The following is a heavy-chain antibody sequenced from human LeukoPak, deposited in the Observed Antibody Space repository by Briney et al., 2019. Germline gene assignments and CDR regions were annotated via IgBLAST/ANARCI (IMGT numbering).Heavy chain of an antibody. CDR3: ARDQEAYCSSTSCYEYSYYMDV. CDR1: GGSISSGSYY. Sequence: PSETLSLTCTVSGGSISSGSYYWSWIRQPAGKGLEWIGRICTSGSTNYNPSLKSRVTISVDTSKNQFSLKLSSVTAADTAVYYCARDQEAYCSSTSCYEYSYYMDVWGKGTTVTISS. CDR2: ICTSGST. V-gene: IGHV4-61*02. J-gene: IGHJ6*03. D-gene: IGHD2-2*01.